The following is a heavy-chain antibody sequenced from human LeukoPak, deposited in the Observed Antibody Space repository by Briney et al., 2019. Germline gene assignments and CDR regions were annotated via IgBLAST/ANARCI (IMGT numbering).Heavy chain of an antibody. V-gene: IGHV3-21*01. D-gene: IGHD2-2*01. CDR3: ARAGPYCSSTSCYAEIDY. J-gene: IGHJ4*02. CDR2: ISSSSSYI. CDR1: GFTFSSYS. Sequence: GGSLRLSCAASGFTFSSYSMNWVRQAPGKGLEWVSSISSSSSYIYYADSVKGRFTISRDNAKNSLYLQMNSLRAEDTAVYYCARAGPYCSSTSCYAEIDYWGQGTLVTVSS.